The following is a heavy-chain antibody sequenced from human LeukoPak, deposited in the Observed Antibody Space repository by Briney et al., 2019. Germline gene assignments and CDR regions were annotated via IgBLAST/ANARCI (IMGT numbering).Heavy chain of an antibody. Sequence: GGSLRLSCAASGFTFSSYGMHWVRQAPGKGLEWVAFIRYDGSNKYYADSVKGRFTISRDNSKNTLYLQMNSLRAEDTAVYYCARGGYCTNGVCYFDYWGQGTLVTVSS. CDR2: IRYDGSNK. V-gene: IGHV3-30*02. D-gene: IGHD2-8*01. J-gene: IGHJ4*02. CDR1: GFTFSSYG. CDR3: ARGGYCTNGVCYFDY.